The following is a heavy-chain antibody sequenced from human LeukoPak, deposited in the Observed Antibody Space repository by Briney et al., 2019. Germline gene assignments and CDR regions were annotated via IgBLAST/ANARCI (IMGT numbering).Heavy chain of an antibody. V-gene: IGHV3-9*01. Sequence: PGGSLRLSCAASGFTFDDYAMHWVRQAPGKGLEWVSGLSWNSDRIDYADSVKGRFTISRDNAKNSLYLQMNSLRADDTAFYYCAKDMAVAGAAYFQHWGQGTLVTVSS. D-gene: IGHD6-19*01. CDR2: LSWNSDRI. J-gene: IGHJ1*01. CDR3: AKDMAVAGAAYFQH. CDR1: GFTFDDYA.